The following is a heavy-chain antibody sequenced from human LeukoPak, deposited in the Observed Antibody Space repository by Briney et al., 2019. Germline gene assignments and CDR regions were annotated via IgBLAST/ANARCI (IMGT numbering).Heavy chain of an antibody. CDR2: IRSKANSYAT. J-gene: IGHJ3*02. CDR1: GFTFSGSA. V-gene: IGHV3-73*01. CDR3: TRRWDTSGWYKDAFDI. D-gene: IGHD6-19*01. Sequence: GGSLILSCAASGFTFSGSAMDWVRQASGKGLEWVGRIRSKANSYATAYAASVKGRFTISRADPRNTAYLQMNSLKTEDTAVYYCTRRWDTSGWYKDAFDIWGQGTMVTVSS.